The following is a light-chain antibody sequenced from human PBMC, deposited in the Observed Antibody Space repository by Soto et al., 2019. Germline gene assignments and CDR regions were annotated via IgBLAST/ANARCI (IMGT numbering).Light chain of an antibody. CDR1: TSNIGAVYD. CDR3: QYYDRTLSGLV. CDR2: NNN. J-gene: IGLJ2*01. V-gene: IGLV1-40*01. Sequence: QSVLTQPPSVSAALGQRVTISCTGSTSNIGAVYDVHWYQPLPGAAPKLLIYNNNNRPSGVPDRFSGSKSGTSASLAITGLQAEDEADYYCQYYDRTLSGLVFGGGTQLTVL.